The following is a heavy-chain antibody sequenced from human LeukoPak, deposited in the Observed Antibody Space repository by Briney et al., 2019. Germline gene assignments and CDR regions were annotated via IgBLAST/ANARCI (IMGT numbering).Heavy chain of an antibody. V-gene: IGHV3-74*01. CDR2: INGDGSST. J-gene: IGHJ5*02. Sequence: GGSLRLSCAASGFTFSDHYMDWVRQAPGKGLVWVSCINGDGSSTNYADSVKGRFTISRDNAKNTLYLEMNSLRAEDTAVYYCTRDPRNKGFDPWGQGTLVTVSS. CDR1: GFTFSDHY. CDR3: TRDPRNKGFDP. D-gene: IGHD1/OR15-1a*01.